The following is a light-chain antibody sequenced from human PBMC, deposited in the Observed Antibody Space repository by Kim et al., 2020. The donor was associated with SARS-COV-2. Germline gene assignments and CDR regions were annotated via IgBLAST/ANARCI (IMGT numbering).Light chain of an antibody. V-gene: IGLV1-44*01. CDR1: SSNIGSNY. CDR3: AAWDDGLRGRM. Sequence: GQGVTISGSGSSSNIGSNYVSWYQHLPGTAPKLLIYTDNQRPSGVPDRFSGSKSGTSASLAISGLQSEDEADYYCAAWDDGLRGRMFGGGTKVTVL. CDR2: TDN. J-gene: IGLJ3*02.